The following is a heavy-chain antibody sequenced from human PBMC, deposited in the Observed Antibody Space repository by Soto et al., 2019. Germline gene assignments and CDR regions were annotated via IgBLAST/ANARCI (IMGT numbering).Heavy chain of an antibody. Sequence: EVQLLESGGGLVQPGGSLRLSCAVSGFTLSRYAMSWVRQAPGKGLEWVSGSGTSAHNTFYADSVKGRFTISRDNSKNTLDLQMNSLRAEDTAVYYCAKALGEYLYFFDHWGQGILVTVSS. CDR3: AKALGEYLYFFDH. V-gene: IGHV3-23*01. CDR2: SGTSAHNT. D-gene: IGHD3-10*01. J-gene: IGHJ4*02. CDR1: GFTLSRYA.